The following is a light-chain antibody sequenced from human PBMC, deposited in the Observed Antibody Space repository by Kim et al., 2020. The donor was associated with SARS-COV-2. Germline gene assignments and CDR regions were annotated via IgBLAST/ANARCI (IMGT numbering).Light chain of an antibody. J-gene: IGKJ2*01. Sequence: LSPGDRATPSCRASQSVSSNSSAWYQQKPGQAPRLLIYGASSRATGIPDRFSGSGSGTDFTLTISRLEPEDFAVFYCQHYGSSPYTFGQGTKLEIK. CDR2: GAS. CDR3: QHYGSSPYT. CDR1: QSVSSNS. V-gene: IGKV3-20*01.